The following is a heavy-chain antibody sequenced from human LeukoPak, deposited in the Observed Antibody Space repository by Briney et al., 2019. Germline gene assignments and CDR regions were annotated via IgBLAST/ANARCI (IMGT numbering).Heavy chain of an antibody. CDR3: AKEDYGDLASFQY. V-gene: IGHV3-23*01. CDR2: ISGSGDST. CDR1: GFTFPNYA. J-gene: IGHJ1*01. D-gene: IGHD4-17*01. Sequence: RSGGSLRLSCAASGFTFPNYALSWVRQAPGKGLEWVSGISGSGDSTHYADSVKGRFTISRDNSKSTLYLQMNSLRAGDTAVYYCAKEDYGDLASFQYWGQGTLVTVSS.